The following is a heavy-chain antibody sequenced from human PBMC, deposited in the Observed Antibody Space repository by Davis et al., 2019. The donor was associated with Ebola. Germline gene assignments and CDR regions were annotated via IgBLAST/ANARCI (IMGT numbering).Heavy chain of an antibody. CDR2: IYYSGST. J-gene: IGHJ6*03. V-gene: IGHV4-59*06. CDR3: ARELGMGSRYYYYYMDV. D-gene: IGHD7-27*01. CDR1: GDSLSSYY. Sequence: PSETLSLTCTVSGDSLSSYYWSWIRQPPGKGLEWIGYIYYSGSTYYNPSLKSRVTISVDTSKNQFSLKLSSVTAADTAVYYCARELGMGSRYYYYYMDVWGKGTTVTVSS.